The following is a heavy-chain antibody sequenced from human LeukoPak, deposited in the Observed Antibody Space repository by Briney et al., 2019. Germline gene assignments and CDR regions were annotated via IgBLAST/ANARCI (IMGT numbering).Heavy chain of an antibody. V-gene: IGHV3-33*08. CDR3: ASSIAAAGTIDY. D-gene: IGHD6-13*01. Sequence: PGGSLRLSCAASGFTFSSYSMNWVRQAPGKGLEWVAVIWYDGSNKYYADSVKGRFTISRDNSKNTLYLQMNSLRAEDTAVYYCASSIAAAGTIDYWGQGTLVTVSS. CDR2: IWYDGSNK. J-gene: IGHJ4*02. CDR1: GFTFSSYS.